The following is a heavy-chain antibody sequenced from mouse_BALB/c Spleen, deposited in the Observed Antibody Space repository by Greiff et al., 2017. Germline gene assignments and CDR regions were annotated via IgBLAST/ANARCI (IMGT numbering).Heavy chain of an antibody. D-gene: IGHD2-3*01. CDR3: ARDMREMAWFAY. CDR2: IRNKANGYTT. Sequence: EVKLVESGGGLVQPGGSLRLSCATSGFTFTDYYMSWVRQPPGKALEWLGFIRNKANGYTTEYSASVKGRFTISRDNSQSILYLQMNTLRAEDSATYYCARDMREMAWFAYWGQGTLVTVSA. CDR1: GFTFTDYY. V-gene: IGHV7-3*02. J-gene: IGHJ3*01.